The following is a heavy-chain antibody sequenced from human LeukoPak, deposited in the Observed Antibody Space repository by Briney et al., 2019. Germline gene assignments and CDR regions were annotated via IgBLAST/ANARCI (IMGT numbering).Heavy chain of an antibody. D-gene: IGHD5-18*01. CDR2: IYTSGST. V-gene: IGHV4-61*02. CDR1: GGSISSGSYY. Sequence: SETLSLTCTVSGGSISSGSYYCSWIRQPAGKGLEWIGRIYTSGSTNYNPSLKSRVTISVDTSKNQFSLKVTSVTAADTALYYCARERIERYTYASSDFDYWGRGTLVTVSS. CDR3: ARERIERYTYASSDFDY. J-gene: IGHJ4*02.